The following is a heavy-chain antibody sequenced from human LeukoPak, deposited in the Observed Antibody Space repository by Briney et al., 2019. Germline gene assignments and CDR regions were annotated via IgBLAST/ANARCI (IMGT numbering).Heavy chain of an antibody. CDR1: GFTFSSYS. V-gene: IGHV3-21*01. Sequence: PGGSLRLSCAASGFTFSSYSMNWVRQAPGKGLEWVSSISSSSSYIYYADSVKGRFTISRDNAKNSLYLQMNSLRAEDTAVYYCARVVEYYGSGSYYNLIDYWGQGILVTVSS. D-gene: IGHD3-10*01. J-gene: IGHJ4*02. CDR2: ISSSSSYI. CDR3: ARVVEYYGSGSYYNLIDY.